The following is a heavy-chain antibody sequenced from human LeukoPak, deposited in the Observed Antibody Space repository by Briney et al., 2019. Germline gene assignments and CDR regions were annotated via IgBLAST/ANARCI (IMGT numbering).Heavy chain of an antibody. D-gene: IGHD2-21*02. CDR3: ARDFSHYCGGDCSLGDY. CDR2: ISSSSSYI. CDR1: GFTFSTST. V-gene: IGHV3-21*04. Sequence: GGSPRLSCAASGFTFSTSTMNWVRQAPGKGLEWVSSISSSSSYIYYADSVKGRFTISRDNAKNSLYLQMNSLRAEDTSVYYCARDFSHYCGGDCSLGDYWGQGTLVTVSS. J-gene: IGHJ4*02.